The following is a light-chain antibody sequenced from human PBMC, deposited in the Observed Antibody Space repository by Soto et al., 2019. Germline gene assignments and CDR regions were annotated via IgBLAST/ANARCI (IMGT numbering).Light chain of an antibody. CDR2: GAS. CDR1: QSVSSN. J-gene: IGKJ1*01. CDR3: QQYNNWPRIT. Sequence: EIVMTQSPATLSVSPGERATLSCRASQSVSSNLAWYQQKPGQAPRLLIYGASTRAPGIPARFSASGSGTEFTLTISSLQSEDFAVYYCQQYNNWPRITFGQGTKVDI. V-gene: IGKV3-15*01.